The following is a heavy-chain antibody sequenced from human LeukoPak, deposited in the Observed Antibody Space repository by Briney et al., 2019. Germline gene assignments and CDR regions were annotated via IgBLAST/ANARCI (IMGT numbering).Heavy chain of an antibody. V-gene: IGHV3-74*01. CDR2: INSDGSTT. CDR1: GFTFSSYS. J-gene: IGHJ4*02. D-gene: IGHD5-18*01. Sequence: PGGSLRLSCAASGFTFSSYSMNWVRQAPGKGLVWVSRINSDGSTTTYADSVKGRFTISRDNAKNTLYLQMNSLRDEDTAVYHCTRDNSYGYDYWGQGTLVTVSS. CDR3: TRDNSYGYDY.